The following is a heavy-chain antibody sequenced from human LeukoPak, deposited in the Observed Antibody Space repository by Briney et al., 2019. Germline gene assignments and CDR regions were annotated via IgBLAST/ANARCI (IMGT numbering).Heavy chain of an antibody. V-gene: IGHV3-23*01. CDR3: AKVTGSGSYLADAFDI. CDR1: GLTCSSYG. J-gene: IGHJ3*02. Sequence: PGGSLRLSCAASGLTCSSYGMNWVRQAPGKGLEWVSSISGSGDSTYHADSVRGRFTVSRDNSKNTLYLQMKSLRAEDTAVYYCAKVTGSGSYLADAFDIWGHGTVVSVSS. CDR2: ISGSGDST. D-gene: IGHD3-10*01.